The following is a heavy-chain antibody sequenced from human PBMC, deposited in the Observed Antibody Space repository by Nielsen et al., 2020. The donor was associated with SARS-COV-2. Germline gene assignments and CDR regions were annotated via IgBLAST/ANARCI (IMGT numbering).Heavy chain of an antibody. D-gene: IGHD1-26*01. CDR2: ISGSGGST. J-gene: IGHJ4*02. Sequence: GGSLRLSCAASGFTFSSYAMSWVRQAPGKGLEWVSAISGSGGSTYYADSVKGRFTISRDNSKNTLYLQMNSLRAEDTAVYYCANYLRMGATINLPVVDYWGQGTLVTVSS. CDR1: GFTFSSYA. V-gene: IGHV3-23*01. CDR3: ANYLRMGATINLPVVDY.